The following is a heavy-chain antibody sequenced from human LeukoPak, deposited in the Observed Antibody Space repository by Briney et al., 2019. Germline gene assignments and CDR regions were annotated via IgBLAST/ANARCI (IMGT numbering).Heavy chain of an antibody. J-gene: IGHJ4*02. D-gene: IGHD2-15*01. Sequence: SETLSLTCAVSGYSISSGYFWGWIRQPPGKGPEWIGSIFHSGDVYYNPALQSRVTISIDASTNRFSLKLTSVTAADTALYYCARVVASTSIDSWGQGTLVTVSS. CDR3: ARVVASTSIDS. V-gene: IGHV4-38-2*01. CDR2: IFHSGDV. CDR1: GYSISSGYF.